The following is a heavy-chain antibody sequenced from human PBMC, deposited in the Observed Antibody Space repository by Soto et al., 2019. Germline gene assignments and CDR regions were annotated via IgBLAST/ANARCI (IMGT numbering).Heavy chain of an antibody. Sequence: PSETLSLTCTVSGGSIRSYYWTWIRQPPGKGLEWLGYIFYSGSTFYNPSLKSRVTISIHTSKSQFSLQLTSVTAADTAVSYCARGAADTAMVDSWGQGTLVTVYS. CDR2: IFYSGST. D-gene: IGHD5-18*01. CDR1: GGSIRSYY. CDR3: ARGAADTAMVDS. J-gene: IGHJ4*02. V-gene: IGHV4-59*01.